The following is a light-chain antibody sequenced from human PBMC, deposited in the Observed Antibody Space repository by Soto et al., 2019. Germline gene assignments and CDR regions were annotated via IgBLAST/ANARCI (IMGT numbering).Light chain of an antibody. CDR1: NSNIGRND. CDR3: AAWDDTLRARV. CDR2: SND. V-gene: IGLV1-44*01. Sequence: QSVLAQPTSASGTPGQRVTISCSGSNSNIGRNDVTWYQQVPGTAPQCLIYSNDQRPSGVPDRISGSRSGTSASLAISGLQSGDEAESYCAAWDDTLRARVFGGGTKLTVL. J-gene: IGLJ2*01.